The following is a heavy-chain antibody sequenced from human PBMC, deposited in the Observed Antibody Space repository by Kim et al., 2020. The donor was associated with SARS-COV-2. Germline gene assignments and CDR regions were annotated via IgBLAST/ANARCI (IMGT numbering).Heavy chain of an antibody. Sequence: GGSLRLSCAASGFTFSSYAMHWVHQAPGKGLEWVAVISYDGSNKYYADSVKGRFTISRDNSKNTLYLQMNSLRAEDTAVYYCARGGGNSWGQGTLVTVSS. J-gene: IGHJ4*02. V-gene: IGHV3-30-3*01. D-gene: IGHD2-21*02. CDR1: GFTFSSYA. CDR3: ARGGGNS. CDR2: ISYDGSNK.